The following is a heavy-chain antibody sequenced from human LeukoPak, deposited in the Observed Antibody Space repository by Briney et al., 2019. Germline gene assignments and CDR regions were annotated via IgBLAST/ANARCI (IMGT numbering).Heavy chain of an antibody. D-gene: IGHD1-26*01. Sequence: GGSLRLSCVGSGFTFSIDAMNWVRQAPGKGLEWVSSISPDSAFIPQADSVKGRFTISRDNAKNSLYLQMESLRVEDTAVYYCANFQTVGVKPFEHWGQGTLVTVSS. CDR2: ISPDSAFI. CDR3: ANFQTVGVKPFEH. CDR1: GFTFSIDA. J-gene: IGHJ5*02. V-gene: IGHV3-21*01.